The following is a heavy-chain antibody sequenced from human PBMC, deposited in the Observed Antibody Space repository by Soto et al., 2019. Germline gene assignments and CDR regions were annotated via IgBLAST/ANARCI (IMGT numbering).Heavy chain of an antibody. D-gene: IGHD3-10*01. Sequence: EVQLVESGGGLVKPGGSLRLSCAASGFTFSSYSMNWVRQAPGKGLEWVSSISSSSSYIYYADSVKGRFTISRDNAKNSVYLQMNSLRAEDTAVYYCANTMVRGVIRGGVFDYWGQGTLVTVSS. V-gene: IGHV3-21*01. CDR1: GFTFSSYS. CDR3: ANTMVRGVIRGGVFDY. J-gene: IGHJ4*02. CDR2: ISSSSSYI.